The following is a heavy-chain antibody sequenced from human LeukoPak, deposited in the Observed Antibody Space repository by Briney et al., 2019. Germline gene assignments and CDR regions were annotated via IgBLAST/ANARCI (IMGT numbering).Heavy chain of an antibody. CDR2: IKQEGREK. V-gene: IGHV3-7*01. Sequence: PGGSLRLSCAASGFTFSSFWMSWVRQAPGKGLGWVADIKQEGREKYYVDSVKGRFTISRDNAKNSLYLQMNSLRAEDTAVYYCARDPKDPSRRFLEWLLPRTLDYWGQGTLVTVSS. CDR3: ARDPKDPSRRFLEWLLPRTLDY. D-gene: IGHD3-3*01. J-gene: IGHJ4*02. CDR1: GFTFSSFW.